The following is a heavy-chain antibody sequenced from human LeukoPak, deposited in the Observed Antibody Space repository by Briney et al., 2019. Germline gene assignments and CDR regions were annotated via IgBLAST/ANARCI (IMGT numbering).Heavy chain of an antibody. Sequence: GASVKVSCKASGYTFTSYDINWVRQATGQGLEWMGWMNPNSGNTGYAQKFQGRVTMTRNTSISTAYMELSSLRSEDTAVYYCARGHRGDFWSGYYYWFDPWGQGTLVTVPS. CDR2: MNPNSGNT. D-gene: IGHD3-3*01. CDR3: ARGHRGDFWSGYYYWFDP. J-gene: IGHJ5*02. V-gene: IGHV1-8*01. CDR1: GYTFTSYD.